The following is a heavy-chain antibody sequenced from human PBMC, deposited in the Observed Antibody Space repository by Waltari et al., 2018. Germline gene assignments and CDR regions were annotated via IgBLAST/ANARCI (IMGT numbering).Heavy chain of an antibody. CDR2: IKQDGSET. Sequence: EVQLVESGGGLVQPGGSLRLSCEASGLAFSDYWVSWVRQAPGKGVEGVAKIKQDGSETFYVESVKGRFTISRDNAKNLLYLQMNSLRVEDTAVYFCAMTGRLGTGLPWDWGQGTLVTVSS. J-gene: IGHJ4*02. V-gene: IGHV3-7*01. D-gene: IGHD3-9*01. CDR3: AMTGRLGTGLPWD. CDR1: GLAFSDYW.